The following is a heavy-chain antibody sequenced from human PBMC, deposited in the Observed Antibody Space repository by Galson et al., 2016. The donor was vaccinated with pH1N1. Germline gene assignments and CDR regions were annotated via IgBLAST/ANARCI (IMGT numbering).Heavy chain of an antibody. Sequence: PALVKPTQTLTLTCTFSGFSLTNSGVAVGWIRQPPGKALEWLALFYWDGDQRSSPSLKSRLTITKDTSKNQVVLTMTNVDPADTATYYCAHRRRGSGTPGVYDYWGQGTLVTVSS. V-gene: IGHV2-5*02. CDR2: FYWDGDQ. J-gene: IGHJ4*02. CDR3: AHRRRGSGTPGVYDY. D-gene: IGHD3-10*01. CDR1: GFSLTNSGVA.